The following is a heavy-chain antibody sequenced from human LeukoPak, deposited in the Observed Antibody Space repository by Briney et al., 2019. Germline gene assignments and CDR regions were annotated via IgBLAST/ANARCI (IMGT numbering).Heavy chain of an antibody. V-gene: IGHV4-39*07. Sequence: SETLSLTCTVSGGSITSRSYYWGWIRQPPGKGLEWIGSMYYSGSTYYNPSLKSRVTISVDTSKNQFSLKLSSVTAADTAVYYCARGSLTTVTTTKVADFDYWGQGTLVTVSS. D-gene: IGHD4-17*01. CDR1: GGSITSRSYY. CDR2: MYYSGST. J-gene: IGHJ4*02. CDR3: ARGSLTTVTTTKVADFDY.